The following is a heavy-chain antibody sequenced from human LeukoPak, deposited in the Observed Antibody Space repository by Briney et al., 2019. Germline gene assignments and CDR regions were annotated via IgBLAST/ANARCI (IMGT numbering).Heavy chain of an antibody. V-gene: IGHV1-46*01. D-gene: IGHD1-26*01. CDR3: ARDLIVVRRTSLRWDY. Sequence: ASVKVSCKASGYTFTSYYIHWVRQAPGQGLEWMGIINPNGGSTSYAQKFQGRVTMTRDTSTSTVYMELSSLRSEDTAVYYCARDLIVVRRTSLRWDYWGQGTLVTVSS. CDR2: INPNGGST. J-gene: IGHJ4*02. CDR1: GYTFTSYY.